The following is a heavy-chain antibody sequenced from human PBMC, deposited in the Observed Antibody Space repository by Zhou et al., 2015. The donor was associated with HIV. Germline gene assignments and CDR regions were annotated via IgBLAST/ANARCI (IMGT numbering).Heavy chain of an antibody. J-gene: IGHJ6*02. Sequence: VQLVESGGGVVQPGRSLRLSCAASGFTFSSYGMHWVRQAPGGDLEWVSAIDTALDRHYLESVKGRFTVSRDNDKNSFHLQMNNLRAGDTATYYCTRSYKWKPYSHYGMDVWGQGTTVTVSS. CDR2: IDTALDR. V-gene: IGHV3-13*01. CDR3: TRSYKWKPYSHYGMDV. D-gene: IGHD1-20*01. CDR1: GFTFSSYG.